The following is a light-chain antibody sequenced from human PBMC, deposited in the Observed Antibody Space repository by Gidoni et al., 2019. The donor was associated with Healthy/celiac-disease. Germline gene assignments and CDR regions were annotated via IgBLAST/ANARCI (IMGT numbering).Light chain of an antibody. CDR2: DDS. J-gene: IGLJ1*01. V-gene: IGLV3-21*02. CDR1: NIGSKS. Sequence: SSVLPQPPSVSVAPGQTARITCGGNNIGSKSLHWYQQKPGQAPVLVVYDDSDRPSGIPERFSGSNSGNTATLTISRVEAGDEADYYCQVWDSSSDHPYVFGTGTKVTVL. CDR3: QVWDSSSDHPYV.